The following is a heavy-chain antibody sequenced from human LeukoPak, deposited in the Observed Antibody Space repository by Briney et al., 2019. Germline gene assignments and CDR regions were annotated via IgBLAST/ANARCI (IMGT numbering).Heavy chain of an antibody. D-gene: IGHD3-22*01. V-gene: IGHV3-21*01. CDR3: ALGGSSGYSY. J-gene: IGHJ4*02. CDR2: ISSSSYI. CDR1: GFTFSSYT. Sequence: PGGSLRLSCAASGFTFSSYTMKWVRQAPGKGLEWVSSISSSSYIYYADSVKGRFTISRDNAKNSLFLQMNSLRAEDTAVYYCALGGSSGYSYWGQGTLVTVSS.